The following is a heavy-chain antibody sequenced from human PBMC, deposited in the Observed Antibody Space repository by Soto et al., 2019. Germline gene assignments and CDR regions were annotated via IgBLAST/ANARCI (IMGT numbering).Heavy chain of an antibody. V-gene: IGHV4-4*07. D-gene: IGHD2-2*01. CDR2: IYTSGST. Sequence: SETLSLTCTVSGGSISSYYWSWIRQPAGKGLEWIGRIYTSGSTNYNPSLKSRVTMSVDTSKNQFSLKLSSVTAADTAVYYCARDGPHCTSCDVRVPWGQGTLVTVSS. CDR3: ARDGPHCTSCDVRVP. CDR1: GGSISSYY. J-gene: IGHJ5*02.